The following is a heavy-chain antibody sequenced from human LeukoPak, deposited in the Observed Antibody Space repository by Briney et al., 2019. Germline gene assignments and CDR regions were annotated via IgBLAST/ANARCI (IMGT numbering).Heavy chain of an antibody. V-gene: IGHV4-34*01. CDR3: ARGPIVVVPAAMGPFDY. Sequence: SETLSLTCAVYGGSFSGYYWSWIRQPPGKGLEWIGEINHSGSTNYNPSLKSRVTISVDTSKNQFSLKLSSVTAADTAVYYCARGPIVVVPAAMGPFDYWGQGTLVTLSS. CDR2: INHSGST. D-gene: IGHD2-2*01. CDR1: GGSFSGYY. J-gene: IGHJ4*02.